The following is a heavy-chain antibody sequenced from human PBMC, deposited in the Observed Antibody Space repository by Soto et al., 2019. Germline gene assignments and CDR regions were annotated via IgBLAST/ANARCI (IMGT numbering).Heavy chain of an antibody. CDR2: INHSRST. D-gene: IGHD6-13*01. Sequence: SETLSLTCAVYGGSFSGYYWSWIRQPPGKGLEWIGEINHSRSTNYNPSLKSRVTISVDTSKNQFSLKLSSVTAADTAVYYCARPYWHSSSWYGGNWFDPWGQGTLVTVSS. V-gene: IGHV4-34*01. CDR3: ARPYWHSSSWYGGNWFDP. CDR1: GGSFSGYY. J-gene: IGHJ5*02.